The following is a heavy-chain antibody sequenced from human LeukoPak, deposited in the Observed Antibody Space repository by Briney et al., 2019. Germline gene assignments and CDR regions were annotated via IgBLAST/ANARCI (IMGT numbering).Heavy chain of an antibody. J-gene: IGHJ3*02. V-gene: IGHV4-59*11. CDR2: VSYIGST. CDR1: GDSFSSHY. CDR3: ARDPTTVTKGLDI. D-gene: IGHD4-17*01. Sequence: SETLSLTCTVSGDSFSSHYWSWVRQPPGRGLEWIGYVSYIGSTNYNPPLKSRVTISVDTSKNQFSLKLSSVTAADTAVYYCARDPTTVTKGLDIWGQGTMVTVSS.